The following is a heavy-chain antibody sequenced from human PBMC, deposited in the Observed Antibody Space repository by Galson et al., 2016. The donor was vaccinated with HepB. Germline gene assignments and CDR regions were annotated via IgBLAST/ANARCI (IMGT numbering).Heavy chain of an antibody. Sequence: SLRLSCAASGFTFSGYKMNWVRQAPGKALEWVSYISTTSSAIYYADSVKGRFSISRGNAKNSLYLQMNSLRAEDTAVYYCARDPSGSLDYWGQGTLVTVSP. V-gene: IGHV3-48*04. CDR3: ARDPSGSLDY. J-gene: IGHJ4*02. CDR1: GFTFSGYK. D-gene: IGHD1-26*01. CDR2: ISTTSSAI.